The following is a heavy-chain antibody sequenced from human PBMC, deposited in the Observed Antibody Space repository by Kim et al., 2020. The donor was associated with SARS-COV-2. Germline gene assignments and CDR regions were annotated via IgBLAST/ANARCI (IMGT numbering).Heavy chain of an antibody. Sequence: GGSLRLSCAASGFTFSSYGMHWVRQAPGKGLEWVAVISYDGSNKYHADSVKGRFTISRDNSKNTLYLQMNSLRAEDTAVYYCAKDDYDSSGYVYYYYYGMDVWGQGTTVTVSS. J-gene: IGHJ6*02. D-gene: IGHD3-22*01. CDR3: AKDDYDSSGYVYYYYYGMDV. CDR1: GFTFSSYG. CDR2: ISYDGSNK. V-gene: IGHV3-30*18.